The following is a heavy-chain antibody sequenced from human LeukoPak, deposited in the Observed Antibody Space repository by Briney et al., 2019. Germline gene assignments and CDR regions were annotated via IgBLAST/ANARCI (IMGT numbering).Heavy chain of an antibody. CDR3: ASARTTAFMDV. CDR1: GGSISSYY. Sequence: NPSETLSLTCTVSGGSISSYYWSWIRQPAGKGVEWIGRIYTSGRTNYNPSLKSGVTMSVATSNNQFSLKLSSVTAADTAVYYCASARTTAFMDVWGKGTTVTVSS. CDR2: IYTSGRT. J-gene: IGHJ6*04. D-gene: IGHD2-2*01. V-gene: IGHV4-4*07.